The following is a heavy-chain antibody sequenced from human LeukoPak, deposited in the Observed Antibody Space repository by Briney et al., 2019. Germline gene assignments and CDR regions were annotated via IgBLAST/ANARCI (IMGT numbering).Heavy chain of an antibody. Sequence: GRSLRLSCAASGFTFSSYAMHWVRQAPGKGLEWVAVISYDGSNKYYADSVKGRFTISRDNSKNTVELQMTSLRAEDTAVYYCARATVHYGSDLYHFDYWGQGSLVTVSS. CDR2: ISYDGSNK. CDR1: GFTFSSYA. D-gene: IGHD6-19*01. J-gene: IGHJ4*02. V-gene: IGHV3-30-3*01. CDR3: ARATVHYGSDLYHFDY.